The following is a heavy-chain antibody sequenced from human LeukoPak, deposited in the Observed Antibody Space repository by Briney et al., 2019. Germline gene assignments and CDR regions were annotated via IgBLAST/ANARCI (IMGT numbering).Heavy chain of an antibody. V-gene: IGHV3-30*18. D-gene: IGHD3-22*01. Sequence: PGGSLRLSCAASGFTSSSYGIHWVRQAPGKGLEWVAVISYDGSNKYYADSVKGRFTISRDNSKNTLYLQMNSLRAEDTAVYYCAKSGDSTGFWDFDYWGQGTLVTVSS. CDR3: AKSGDSTGFWDFDY. J-gene: IGHJ4*02. CDR1: GFTSSSYG. CDR2: ISYDGSNK.